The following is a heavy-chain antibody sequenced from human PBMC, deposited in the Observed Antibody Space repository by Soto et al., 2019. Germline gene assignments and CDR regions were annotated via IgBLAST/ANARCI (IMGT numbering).Heavy chain of an antibody. CDR3: AKGGAKLLWFGEHEWYFDL. Sequence: GGSLRLSCAASGFTFSSYAMSWVRQAPGKGLEWVSAISGSGGSTYYADSVKGRFTISRDNSKNTLYLQMNSLRAEDTAVYYCAKGGAKLLWFGEHEWYFDLWGRGTLVTVSS. D-gene: IGHD3-10*01. J-gene: IGHJ2*01. CDR2: ISGSGGST. V-gene: IGHV3-23*01. CDR1: GFTFSSYA.